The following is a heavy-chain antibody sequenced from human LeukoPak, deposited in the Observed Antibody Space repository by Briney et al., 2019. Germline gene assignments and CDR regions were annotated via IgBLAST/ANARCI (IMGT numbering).Heavy chain of an antibody. Sequence: SETLSLTCTVSGGSISSGGYYWSWIRQHPGKGLEWIGYIYYSGSTYYNPSLKSRVTISVGTSKNQFSLKLSSVTAADTAVYYCVSRPAATGIFDYWGQGTLVTVSS. CDR1: GGSISSGGYY. CDR3: VSRPAATGIFDY. CDR2: IYYSGST. V-gene: IGHV4-31*03. D-gene: IGHD6-13*01. J-gene: IGHJ4*02.